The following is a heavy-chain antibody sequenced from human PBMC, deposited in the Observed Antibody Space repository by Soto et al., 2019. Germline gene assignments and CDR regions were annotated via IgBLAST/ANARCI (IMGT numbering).Heavy chain of an antibody. V-gene: IGHV1-24*01. J-gene: IGHJ4*02. Sequence: ASVKVSCKVSGYTLTELSMHWVRQAPGKGLEWMGGSDPEDGETIYAQKFQGRVTMTEDTSTDTAYMELSSLRSEDTAVYYCATGHSGSYGLFDYWGQGTLVTVSS. CDR3: ATGHSGSYGLFDY. D-gene: IGHD1-26*01. CDR1: GYTLTELS. CDR2: SDPEDGET.